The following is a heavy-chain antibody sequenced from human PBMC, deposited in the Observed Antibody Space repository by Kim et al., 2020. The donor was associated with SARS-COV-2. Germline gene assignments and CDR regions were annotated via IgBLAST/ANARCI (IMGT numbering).Heavy chain of an antibody. Sequence: DSVKGRFTTARDNAKNTLYLQMNSLRAEDTAVYYCARECSSNSCDCAFDIWGQGTMVTVSS. D-gene: IGHD2-2*01. CDR3: ARECSSNSCDCAFDI. J-gene: IGHJ3*02. V-gene: IGHV3-74*01.